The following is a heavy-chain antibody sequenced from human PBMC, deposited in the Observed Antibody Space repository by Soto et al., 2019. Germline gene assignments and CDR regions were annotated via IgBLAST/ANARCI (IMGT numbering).Heavy chain of an antibody. CDR1: GFSLSTRGVS. J-gene: IGHJ4*02. D-gene: IGHD3-16*01. Sequence: SGPTLVNPTQTLTLTCTFSGFSLSTRGVSVGWIRQPPGKALEWLALIYWDDDERYNPSLKSRHTITKDTSKNQVVLTVTNMDPVDTATYYCAHRHFGLGGPLNWGQGTLVTVSS. CDR2: IYWDDDE. CDR3: AHRHFGLGGPLN. V-gene: IGHV2-5*02.